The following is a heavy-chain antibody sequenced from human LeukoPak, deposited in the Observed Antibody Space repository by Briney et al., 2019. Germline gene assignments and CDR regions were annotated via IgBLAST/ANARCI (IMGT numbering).Heavy chain of an antibody. J-gene: IGHJ4*02. V-gene: IGHV1-2*02. CDR3: ARGKMNGDDFDY. Sequence: ASVKVSCKASGYTFTGYYIYWVRQAPGQGLEWMGWINPNSGTNYAQKFQGRVTMTGDTSISTAYMDLSRLRSDDTAVYYCARGKMNGDDFDYWGQGTLVTVSS. CDR1: GYTFTGYY. D-gene: IGHD4-17*01. CDR2: INPNSGT.